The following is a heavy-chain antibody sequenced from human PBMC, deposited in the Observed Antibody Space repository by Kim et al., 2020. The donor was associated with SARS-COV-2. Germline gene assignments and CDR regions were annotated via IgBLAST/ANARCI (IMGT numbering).Heavy chain of an antibody. CDR3: ARGETYYDFWSGYYTPLHX. J-gene: IGHJ4*02. D-gene: IGHD3-3*01. V-gene: IGHV4-34*01. CDR2: XNHSGST. CDR1: GGSFSGYY. Sequence: SETLSLTCAVYGGSFSGYYWSWIRQPPGKXXEWXGXXNHSGSTNYNPXLKSRSTISVDTSKNQFSLKLSSVTAADTAVFYCARGETYYDFWSGYYTPLHXXGQGXLVTVSX.